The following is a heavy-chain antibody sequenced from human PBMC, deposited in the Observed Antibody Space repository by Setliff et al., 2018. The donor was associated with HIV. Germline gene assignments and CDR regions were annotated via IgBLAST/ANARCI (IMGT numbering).Heavy chain of an antibody. D-gene: IGHD3-22*01. Sequence: SETLSLTCAVSAYSISSGYYWGWIRQPPGKGLEWIGSIYHSGSTYYNPSLMSRVTISVDTSKNQFSLKLRSVTAADTAVYHCARQWRDQYNSGVSTEYFQHWGLGTLVTV. CDR2: IYHSGST. CDR3: ARQWRDQYNSGVSTEYFQH. CDR1: AYSISSGYY. V-gene: IGHV4-38-2*01. J-gene: IGHJ1*01.